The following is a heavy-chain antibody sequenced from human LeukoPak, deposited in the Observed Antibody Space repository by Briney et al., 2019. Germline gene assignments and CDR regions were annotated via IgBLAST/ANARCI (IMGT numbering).Heavy chain of an antibody. J-gene: IGHJ4*02. CDR3: ARASYSSGWFRWAFDY. CDR2: IKQDGSEK. Sequence: GGSLGLSCAASGFTFSSYWMSWVRQAPGKGLEWVANIKQDGSEKYYVDSVKGRFTISRDNAKNSLYLQMNSLRAEDTAVYYCARASYSSGWFRWAFDYWGQGTLVTVSS. CDR1: GFTFSSYW. D-gene: IGHD6-19*01. V-gene: IGHV3-7*01.